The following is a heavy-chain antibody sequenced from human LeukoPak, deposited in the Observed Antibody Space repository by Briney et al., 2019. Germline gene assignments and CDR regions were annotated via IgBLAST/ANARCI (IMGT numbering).Heavy chain of an antibody. CDR3: ARDRIAAAGDFDY. Sequence: SVKVSCKASGGTFSSYAISWGRQAPGQGLEWMGRIIPIFGTANYAQKFQGRVTITTDESTSTAYMELSSLRSEDTAVYYCARDRIAAAGDFDYWGQGTLVTASS. CDR1: GGTFSSYA. D-gene: IGHD6-13*01. CDR2: IIPIFGTA. J-gene: IGHJ4*02. V-gene: IGHV1-69*05.